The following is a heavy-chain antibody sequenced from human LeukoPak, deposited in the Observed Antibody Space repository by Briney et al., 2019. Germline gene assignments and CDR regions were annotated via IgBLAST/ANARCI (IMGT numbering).Heavy chain of an antibody. CDR2: VFYSGST. CDR3: ARDQGVVTNWFDP. J-gene: IGHJ5*02. Sequence: SETLSLTCTVSGGSISSGSYYWGWIRQPPGKGLEWIGSVFYSGSTYYNPSLKSRVTISVDTSKNRFSLKLSSVTAADTAVYYCARDQGVVTNWFDPWGQGTLVTVSS. D-gene: IGHD3-3*01. CDR1: GGSISSGSYY. V-gene: IGHV4-39*07.